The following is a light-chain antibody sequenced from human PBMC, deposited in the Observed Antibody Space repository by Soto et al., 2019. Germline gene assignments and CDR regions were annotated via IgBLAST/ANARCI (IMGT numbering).Light chain of an antibody. J-gene: IGLJ2*01. CDR1: SSDVGGYKY. Sequence: QSALTQPPSASGSPGQSVTIACTRTSSDVGGYKYVSWYQQHPGKAPKLMIYEVNKRPSGVPDRFSGSKSGHTASLTVSGLQADDEADYFCSSYAGRNIVLFGGGTKVTVL. CDR2: EVN. V-gene: IGLV2-8*01. CDR3: SSYAGRNIVL.